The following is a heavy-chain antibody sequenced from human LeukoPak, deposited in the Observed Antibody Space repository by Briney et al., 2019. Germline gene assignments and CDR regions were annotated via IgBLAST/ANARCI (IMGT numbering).Heavy chain of an antibody. V-gene: IGHV3-15*01. J-gene: IGHJ4*02. D-gene: IGHD3-16*01. CDR1: GFTFSNAW. CDR2: IKSKTNGETT. Sequence: GGSLRLSCAASGFTFSNAWMSWVRQAPGKGLEWVGRIKSKTNGETTDYAAPVKGRFTNSSDDSKSTVYLQMNSLKTEDTAVYYCSIDSLLLDYWGQGTLVTVSS. CDR3: SIDSLLLDY.